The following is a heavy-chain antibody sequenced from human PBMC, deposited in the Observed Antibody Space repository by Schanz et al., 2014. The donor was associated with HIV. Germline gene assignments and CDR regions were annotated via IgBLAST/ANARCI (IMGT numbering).Heavy chain of an antibody. Sequence: QVQMVESGGGVVQPGRSLRLSCAASGFTLSNSAMHWVRQAPGKGLEWVAIISDDGSNKYYADSVKGRFTISRDNSKNTLYLQMNSLRTEDTAVYYCAKVARWDYYGMDVWGQGTTVTVSS. CDR2: ISDDGSNK. CDR3: AKVARWDYYGMDV. CDR1: GFTLSNSA. J-gene: IGHJ6*02. V-gene: IGHV3-30*04.